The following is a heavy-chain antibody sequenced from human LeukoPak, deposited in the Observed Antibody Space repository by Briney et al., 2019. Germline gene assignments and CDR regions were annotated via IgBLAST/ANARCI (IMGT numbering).Heavy chain of an antibody. J-gene: IGHJ3*02. CDR3: ARAPLGGGPIDAFDI. CDR2: IYTSGST. CDR1: GGSISSGSYY. Sequence: PSETLSLTCTVSGGSISSGSYYWSWIRQPAGKGLEWIGRIYTSGSTNYNPSLKSRATISVDTSKNQFSLKLSSVTAADTAVYYCARAPLGGGPIDAFDIWGQGTMVTVSS. V-gene: IGHV4-61*02. D-gene: IGHD1-26*01.